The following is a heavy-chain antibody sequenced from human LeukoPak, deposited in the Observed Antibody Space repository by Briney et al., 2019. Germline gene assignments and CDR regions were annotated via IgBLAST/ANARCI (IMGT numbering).Heavy chain of an antibody. D-gene: IGHD2-15*01. CDR1: GFTFSSYA. Sequence: GGSLRLSCAASGFTFSSYAMSWVRQAPGKGPEWVSGISGSGGNSYYADSVKGRFTISRDNSKNTLYLQMNSLRADDTAVYYCARALSQELIRYSQDWGQVTLVSVSS. CDR2: ISGSGGNS. CDR3: ARALSQELIRYSQD. J-gene: IGHJ1*01. V-gene: IGHV3-23*01.